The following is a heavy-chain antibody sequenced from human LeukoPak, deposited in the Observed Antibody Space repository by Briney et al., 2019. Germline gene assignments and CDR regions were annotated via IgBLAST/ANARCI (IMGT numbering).Heavy chain of an antibody. CDR2: INPNSGGT. J-gene: IGHJ4*02. V-gene: IGHV1-2*02. D-gene: IGHD3-9*01. CDR3: ARDGGITIFQTD. CDR1: GYTFTGYY. Sequence: ASVKVSCKASGYTFTGYYMHWVRQAPGQGLEWMGWINPNSGGTNYAQKFQDRVTMTRDTSISTAYMELSRLRPDDTAVYYCARDGGITIFQTDWGQGTLVTVSS.